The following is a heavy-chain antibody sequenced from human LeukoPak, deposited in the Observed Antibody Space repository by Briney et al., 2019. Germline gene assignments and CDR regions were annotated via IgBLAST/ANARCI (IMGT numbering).Heavy chain of an antibody. V-gene: IGHV3-30*03. Sequence: GGSLRLSCAASGFTFSSYGMHWVRQAPGKGLEWVAVISYDGSNKYYADSVKGRFTISRDNSKNTLYLQMNSLRAEDTAVYYCAGNSGYHDAFDIWGQGTMDTVSS. J-gene: IGHJ3*02. CDR1: GFTFSSYG. CDR2: ISYDGSNK. CDR3: AGNSGYHDAFDI. D-gene: IGHD3-22*01.